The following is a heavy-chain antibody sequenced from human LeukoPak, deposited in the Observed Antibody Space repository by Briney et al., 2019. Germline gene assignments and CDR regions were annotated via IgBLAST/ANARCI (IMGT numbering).Heavy chain of an antibody. CDR2: IYYSGST. CDR1: GGSISSSSYY. J-gene: IGHJ4*02. CDR3: ARVRGRFDWLLQILTGYFDY. D-gene: IGHD3-9*01. Sequence: SETLSLTCTVSGGSISSSSYYWGWIRQPPGKGLEWIGSIYYSGSTYYNPSLKSRVTISVDTSKNQFSLKLSSVTAADTAVYYCARVRGRFDWLLQILTGYFDYWGQGTLVTASS. V-gene: IGHV4-39*07.